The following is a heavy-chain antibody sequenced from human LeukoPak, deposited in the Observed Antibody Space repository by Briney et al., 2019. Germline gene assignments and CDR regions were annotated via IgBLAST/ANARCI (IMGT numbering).Heavy chain of an antibody. V-gene: IGHV3-30*18. CDR1: GFTFNKYG. CDR3: VKGKWEDNHYYYGLDV. J-gene: IGHJ6*02. Sequence: PGGSLRLSCLASGFTFNKYGMHWVRQIPGKGLEWLAAISYDSFNEDYRDSVKGRLTISRDNSKNTVDLQMDSLRPEDTAVYFCVKGKWEDNHYYYGLDVWGQGTTVSVAS. D-gene: IGHD1-26*01. CDR2: ISYDSFNE.